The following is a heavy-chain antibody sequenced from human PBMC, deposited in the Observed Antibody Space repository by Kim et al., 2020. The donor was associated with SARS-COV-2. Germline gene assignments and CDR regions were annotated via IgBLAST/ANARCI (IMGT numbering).Heavy chain of an antibody. J-gene: IGHJ3*02. V-gene: IGHV4-34*01. Sequence: SETLSLTCAVYGGSFSGYYWSWIRQPPGKGLEWIGEINHSGSTNYNPSLKSRVTISVDTSKNQFSLKLSSVTAADTAVYYCARRDLLTIFGVVTAPGAFEIWGQGTMVTVSS. CDR2: INHSGST. CDR3: ARRDLLTIFGVVTAPGAFEI. CDR1: GGSFSGYY. D-gene: IGHD3-3*01.